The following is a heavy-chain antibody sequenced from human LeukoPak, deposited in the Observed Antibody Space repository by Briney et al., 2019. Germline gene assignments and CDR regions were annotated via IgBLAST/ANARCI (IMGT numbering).Heavy chain of an antibody. CDR3: ARARIVGATTFYYYMDV. CDR1: GYTFTSYG. J-gene: IGHJ6*03. Sequence: ASVKVSCKASGYTFTSYGISWVRQAPGQGLEWMGWISAYNGNTNYAQKLQGRVTMTTDTSTSTAYMELRSLRSDDTAVYYCARARIVGATTFYYYMDVWGKGTTVTVSS. V-gene: IGHV1-18*01. D-gene: IGHD1-26*01. CDR2: ISAYNGNT.